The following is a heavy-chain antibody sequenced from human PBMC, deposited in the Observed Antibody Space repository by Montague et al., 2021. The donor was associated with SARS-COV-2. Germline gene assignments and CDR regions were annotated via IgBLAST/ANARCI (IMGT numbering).Heavy chain of an antibody. CDR2: IYYSGST. Sequence: SETLSLTCTVSGGSISSSSYYWGWIRQPPGKGLEWIGSIYYSGSTYYNPSLKSRVTISVDTSKNQFSLKLSSVTVADTAVYYCARDGGTVTTFIGVGYVRGRLNWFDPWGRGTLVTVSS. CDR3: ARDGGTVTTFIGVGYVRGRLNWFDP. CDR1: GGSISSSSYY. V-gene: IGHV4-39*07. J-gene: IGHJ5*02. D-gene: IGHD4-17*01.